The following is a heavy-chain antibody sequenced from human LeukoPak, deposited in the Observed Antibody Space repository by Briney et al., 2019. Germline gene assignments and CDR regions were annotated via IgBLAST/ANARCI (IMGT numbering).Heavy chain of an antibody. Sequence: SETLSLTCTVSLDSTTSNFWSWVRQPPGKGLEWIGEIHRSGSTNYNPSLQSRVTISIDRSKNQIALELSSVTAADTAVYYCAREIVGGFNPGAYRGQGTLVTVSS. V-gene: IGHV4-4*02. J-gene: IGHJ4*02. CDR3: AREIVGGFNPGAY. D-gene: IGHD1-14*01. CDR1: LDSTTSNF. CDR2: IHRSGST.